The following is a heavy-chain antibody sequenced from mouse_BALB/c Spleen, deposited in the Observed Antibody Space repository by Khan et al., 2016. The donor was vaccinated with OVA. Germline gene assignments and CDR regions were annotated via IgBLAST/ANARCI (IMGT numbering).Heavy chain of an antibody. CDR3: ARDGKGGFAY. J-gene: IGHJ3*01. Sequence: EVELVESGGGLVQPGGSRKLSCAASGFTFSDYGMAWVRQAPGKGPAWVAFVSSLAYNFYYADTVTGRFTISRENAKHTLYLEMSRLTAEDTAMYYCARDGKGGFAYWGQGTLVTVSA. CDR1: GFTFSDYG. CDR2: VSSLAYNF. V-gene: IGHV5-15*02.